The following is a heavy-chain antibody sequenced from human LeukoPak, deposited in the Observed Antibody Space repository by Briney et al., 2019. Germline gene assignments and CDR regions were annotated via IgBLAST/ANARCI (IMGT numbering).Heavy chain of an antibody. J-gene: IGHJ4*02. CDR3: AARYSSGAFDY. V-gene: IGHV3-11*04. CDR1: GFTFSDYY. CDR2: ISSSGSTI. Sequence: GGSLRLSCAASGFTFSDYYMSWIRQAPGKGLEWVSYISSSGSTIYYADSVKGRFTISRDNSKNTLYLQMNSLRAEDTAVYYCAARYSSGAFDYWGQGTLVTVSS. D-gene: IGHD6-19*01.